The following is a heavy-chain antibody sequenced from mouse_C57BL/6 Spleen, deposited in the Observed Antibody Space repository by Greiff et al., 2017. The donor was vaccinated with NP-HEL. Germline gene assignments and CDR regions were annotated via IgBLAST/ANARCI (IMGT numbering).Heavy chain of an antibody. Sequence: QVQLQQSGPELVKPGASVKISCKASGYAFSSSWMNWVKQRPGKGLEWIGRIYPGDGDTNYNGKFKGKATLTADKSSSTAYMQLSSLTSEDSAVYFCARPPYTNWYFDVWGTGTTVTVSS. CDR1: GYAFSSSW. CDR2: IYPGDGDT. V-gene: IGHV1-82*01. J-gene: IGHJ1*03. CDR3: ARPPYTNWYFDV. D-gene: IGHD5-1-1*01.